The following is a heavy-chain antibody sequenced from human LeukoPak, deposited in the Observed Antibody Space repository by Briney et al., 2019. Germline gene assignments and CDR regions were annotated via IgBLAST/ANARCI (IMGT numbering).Heavy chain of an antibody. D-gene: IGHD3-22*01. Sequence: GESLKISCKGSGYSFTSYWIGWVRQMLGKGLEWMGIIYPGDSDTRYSPSFQGQVTISADKSISTAYLQWSSLKASDTAMYYCARRSLSKSYYDSSGSKAYFDYWGQGTLVTVSS. CDR3: ARRSLSKSYYDSSGSKAYFDY. CDR1: GYSFTSYW. CDR2: IYPGDSDT. J-gene: IGHJ4*02. V-gene: IGHV5-51*01.